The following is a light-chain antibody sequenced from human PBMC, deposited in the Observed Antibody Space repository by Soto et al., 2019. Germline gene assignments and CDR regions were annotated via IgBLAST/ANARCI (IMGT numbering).Light chain of an antibody. CDR1: QSISRS. CDR3: QQYNSWPPGT. J-gene: IGKJ2*01. Sequence: EIVLTQSPATLSLSPGERATLSCRASQSISRSLAWYQQKPGQAPRLLISDASTRATGIPARFSGSGSGTEFTLTISSLQSEDFALYYCQQYNSWPPGTFGQGTKVDIK. CDR2: DAS. V-gene: IGKV3-15*01.